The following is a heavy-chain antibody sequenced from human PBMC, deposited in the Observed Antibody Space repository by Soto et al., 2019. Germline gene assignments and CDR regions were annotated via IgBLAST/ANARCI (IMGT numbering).Heavy chain of an antibody. Sequence: GGSLRLSCAASGFTFSSYSMNWVRQAPGKGLEWVSSICSSSSYIYYAVSVKGRFTISRDNAKNSLYLQMNSLRAEDTAVYYCARDPSLYSGYALGGFDIWGQGTMVTVSS. CDR2: ICSSSSYI. CDR3: ARDPSLYSGYALGGFDI. D-gene: IGHD5-12*01. J-gene: IGHJ3*02. V-gene: IGHV3-21*01. CDR1: GFTFSSYS.